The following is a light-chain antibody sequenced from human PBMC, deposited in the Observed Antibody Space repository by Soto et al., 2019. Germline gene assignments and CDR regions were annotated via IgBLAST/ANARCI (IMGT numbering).Light chain of an antibody. CDR1: SSDVGGYNY. J-gene: IGLJ1*01. Sequence: QSVLTQPASVSGSPGQSITISCTGTSSDVGGYNYVSWYQQHPGKAPKLMIFEVSNRPSGVSNRFSGSKSGNTASLTISGLHAEDEADDYCTSYTSSSTLVFGTGTKVTGL. CDR3: TSYTSSSTLV. CDR2: EVS. V-gene: IGLV2-14*01.